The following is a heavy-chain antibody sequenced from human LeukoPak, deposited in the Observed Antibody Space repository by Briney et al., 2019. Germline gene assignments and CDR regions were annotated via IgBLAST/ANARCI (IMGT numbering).Heavy chain of an antibody. J-gene: IGHJ6*02. CDR3: ARQPDYGDYNYYYGMDV. D-gene: IGHD4-17*01. CDR2: ISAYNGNT. Sequence: ASVKVSCKASGYTFTSYGISWVRQAPGQGLEWMGWISAYNGNTNYAQKLQGRVTMTTDTSTSTAYMELRSLRSGDTAVYYCARQPDYGDYNYYYGMDVWGQGTTVTVSS. CDR1: GYTFTSYG. V-gene: IGHV1-18*01.